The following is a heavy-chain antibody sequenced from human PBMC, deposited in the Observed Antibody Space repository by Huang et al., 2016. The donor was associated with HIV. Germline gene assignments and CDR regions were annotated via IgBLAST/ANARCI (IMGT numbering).Heavy chain of an antibody. Sequence: QVQLQQWGAGLLRPSETLSLTCTAYGGSFSGYYGSWIRQPPGKGLEWIGEITHRESTNDNPALKSRVTISVDTSRNQFSLTLTSVTAADTAVYYCARGQGGYYYYYMDVWGKGTTVTVSS. CDR2: ITHREST. CDR3: ARGQGGYYYYYMDV. CDR1: GGSFSGYY. V-gene: IGHV4-34*01. J-gene: IGHJ6*03.